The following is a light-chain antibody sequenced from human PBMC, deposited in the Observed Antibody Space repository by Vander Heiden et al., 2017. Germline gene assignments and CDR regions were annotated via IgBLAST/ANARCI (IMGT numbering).Light chain of an antibody. Sequence: QSVLTQPPSVSGAPGQRVTISCPGSSSNIGAGYAVYWYQQIPGTTPKLLIAGTGNRPSGVPDRFSGSKSGTSASLTITELQAEDEADYYCQSYDNSLSGVVFGGGTKLTVL. V-gene: IGLV1-40*01. J-gene: IGLJ2*01. CDR1: SSNIGAGYA. CDR2: GTG. CDR3: QSYDNSLSGVV.